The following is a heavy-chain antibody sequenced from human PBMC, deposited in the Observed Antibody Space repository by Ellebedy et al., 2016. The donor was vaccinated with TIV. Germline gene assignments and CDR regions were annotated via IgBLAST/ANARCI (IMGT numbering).Heavy chain of an antibody. J-gene: IGHJ4*02. CDR2: IYYSGST. D-gene: IGHD5-24*01. CDR1: GGSISSSSYY. CDR3: ARRAGRLQQFDY. Sequence: SETLSLTCTVSGGSISSSSYYWGWIRQPPGKGLEWIGSIYYSGSTDYNPSLKSRVTISVDTSKNQFSLKLSSVTAADTAVYYCARRAGRLQQFDYWGQGTLVTVSS. V-gene: IGHV4-39*01.